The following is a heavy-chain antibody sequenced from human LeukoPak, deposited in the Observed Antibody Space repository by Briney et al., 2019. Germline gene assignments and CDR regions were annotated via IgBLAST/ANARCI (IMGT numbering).Heavy chain of an antibody. Sequence: QTLSLTCAISGDSVSSNGASWNRIRQSPSRGLEWLGRTYYRSQQWHSDYAPSVKGRRTLNPDTSTNQFSLQLNSVTPEDTAVYYCGRETDFGVVTNWGQGTLVTVSS. V-gene: IGHV6-1*01. CDR3: GRETDFGVVTN. D-gene: IGHD3-3*01. J-gene: IGHJ4*02. CDR1: GDSVSSNGAS. CDR2: TYYRSQQWHS.